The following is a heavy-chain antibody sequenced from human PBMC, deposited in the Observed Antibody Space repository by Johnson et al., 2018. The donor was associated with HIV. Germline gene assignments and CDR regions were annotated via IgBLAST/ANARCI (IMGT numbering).Heavy chain of an antibody. J-gene: IGHJ3*02. D-gene: IGHD1-20*01. Sequence: VQLVESGGGLVQPGGSLRLSCAASGFTFSSYWMHWVRQAPGKGLVWVSRIKSDGSSTSYADSVKGRFTISRDNAKNTLYLQMISLRAEDTAVYYCARPPYNWNLGLYGAFDMWGQGTMVTVSS. CDR1: GFTFSSYW. CDR2: IKSDGSST. V-gene: IGHV3-74*02. CDR3: ARPPYNWNLGLYGAFDM.